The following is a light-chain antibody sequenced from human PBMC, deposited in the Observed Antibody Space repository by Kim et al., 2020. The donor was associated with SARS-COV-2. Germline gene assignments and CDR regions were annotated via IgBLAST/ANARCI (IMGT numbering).Light chain of an antibody. J-gene: IGKJ2*01. CDR3: KQSYSTPYT. CDR2: AAS. Sequence: APIGDRVHITSRERQYNSSYLKWSAQTPGKAPKLLIYAASSLHSGVPKRFSGSGSGTDFTLSISSLQSEDCATYYCKQSYSTPYTFGQGNKLE. V-gene: IGKV1-39*01. CDR1: QYNSSY.